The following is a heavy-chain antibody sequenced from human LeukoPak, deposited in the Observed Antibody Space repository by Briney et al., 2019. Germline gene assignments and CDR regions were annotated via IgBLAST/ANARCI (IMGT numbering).Heavy chain of an antibody. V-gene: IGHV3-33*01. CDR3: ARDLGGVSFDY. Sequence: GRSLRLSCAAPGFTFSSYGMHWVRQAPGKGLEWVAVIWYDGSNKYYADSVKGRFTISRDNSKNTLYLQMNSLRAEDTAVYYCARDLGGVSFDYWGQGTLVTVSS. J-gene: IGHJ4*02. CDR1: GFTFSSYG. CDR2: IWYDGSNK. D-gene: IGHD3-16*01.